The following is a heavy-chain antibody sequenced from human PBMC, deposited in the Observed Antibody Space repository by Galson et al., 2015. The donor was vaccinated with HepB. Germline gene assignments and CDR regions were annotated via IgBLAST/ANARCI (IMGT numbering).Heavy chain of an antibody. CDR3: ATKYIAAAGTDAEYFQH. CDR1: GYTLTELS. Sequence: SVKVSCKVSGYTLTELSMHWVRQAPGKGLEWMGGFDPEDGEAIYAQKFQGRVTMTKDTSTDTAYMELSSLRSEDTAVYYCATKYIAAAGTDAEYFQHWGQGTLVTVSS. V-gene: IGHV1-24*01. J-gene: IGHJ1*01. CDR2: FDPEDGEA. D-gene: IGHD6-13*01.